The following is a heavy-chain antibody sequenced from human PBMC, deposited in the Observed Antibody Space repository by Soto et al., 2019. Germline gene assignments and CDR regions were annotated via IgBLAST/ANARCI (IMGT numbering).Heavy chain of an antibody. D-gene: IGHD3-3*01. Sequence: PGESLKISCKGSGYSFTSYWISWVRQMPGKGLEWMGRIDPSDSYTNYSPSFQGHVTISADKSISTAYLQWSSLKASDTAMYYCARRRGGSGYFPLLDYYGMDVWGQGTTVTVSS. CDR1: GYSFTSYW. CDR3: ARRRGGSGYFPLLDYYGMDV. V-gene: IGHV5-10-1*01. CDR2: IDPSDSYT. J-gene: IGHJ6*02.